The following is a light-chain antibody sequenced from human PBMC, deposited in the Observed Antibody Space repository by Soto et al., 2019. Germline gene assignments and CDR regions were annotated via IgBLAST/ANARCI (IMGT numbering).Light chain of an antibody. Sequence: EIVLTQSPGTLSLSPGERATLSCSASQSVSSSYLAWYQQKPGQAPRLLIYGASTRATGIPARFSGSGSGTEFTLPLSSLQSEDFAVYYCQQYNNWPPLTFGGGTKVDIK. V-gene: IGKV3-15*01. CDR1: QSVSSSY. CDR2: GAS. CDR3: QQYNNWPPLT. J-gene: IGKJ4*01.